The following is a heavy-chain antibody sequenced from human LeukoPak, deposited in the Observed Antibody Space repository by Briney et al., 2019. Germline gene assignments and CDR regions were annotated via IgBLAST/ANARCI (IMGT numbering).Heavy chain of an antibody. Sequence: GASVKVSCKASGYTLIDYDINWVRQATGQGLEWMGWLHFKSGNTGYGQRFQGRVSFTRDTSTSTAYMELSGLRSEDTAVYYCARVQRFYDAKGGAFGIWGRGTMVTVSS. V-gene: IGHV1-8*03. D-gene: IGHD5/OR15-5a*01. CDR1: GYTLIDYD. J-gene: IGHJ3*02. CDR3: ARVQRFYDAKGGAFGI. CDR2: LHFKSGNT.